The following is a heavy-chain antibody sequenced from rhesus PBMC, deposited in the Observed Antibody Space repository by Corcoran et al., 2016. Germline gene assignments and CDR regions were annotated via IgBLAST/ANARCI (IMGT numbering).Heavy chain of an antibody. Sequence: EVQLVESGGGLVQPGGSLRLSCAASGFTFSSYCMSWVRQAPGKGLEWVSYINNGGVNTYYADSVKGRFTISRDNSKNTLSLQMNSLRAEDTAVYYCAKWRVGATPYFDYWGQGVLVTVSS. CDR3: AKWRVGATPYFDY. CDR2: INNGGVNT. J-gene: IGHJ4*01. D-gene: IGHD1-44*02. V-gene: IGHV3S5*01. CDR1: GFTFSSYC.